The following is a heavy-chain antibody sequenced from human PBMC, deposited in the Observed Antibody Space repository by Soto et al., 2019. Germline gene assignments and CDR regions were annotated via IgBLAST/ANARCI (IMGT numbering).Heavy chain of an antibody. V-gene: IGHV1-69*01. J-gene: IGHJ6*02. CDR2: IIPISDTT. CDR3: ARSQGSSTSLEIYYYYYYGMDV. D-gene: IGHD2-2*01. CDR1: GGTFSSYA. Sequence: QVQLVQSGAEVKKPGSSVKVSCKASGGTFSSYAISWVRQAPGQGLEWMGGIIPISDTTNYAQKFQGRGTITADESTSTAYMELSSLRSEDTAMYYCARSQGSSTSLEIYYYYYYGMDVWGQGTTVSVSS.